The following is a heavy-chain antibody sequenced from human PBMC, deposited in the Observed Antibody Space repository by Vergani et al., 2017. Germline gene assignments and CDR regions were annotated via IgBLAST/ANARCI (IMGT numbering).Heavy chain of an antibody. J-gene: IGHJ5*02. CDR3: AKTHDFSSLYSSYNWFDP. CDR2: IYAGDSDV. CDR1: GYSITNYW. V-gene: IGHV5-51*03. Sequence: EVMLVQSGAEVKKPGESLKISCQGSGYSITNYWIAWVRQRPGKGLEWMGIIYAGDSDVRYSPSFQGQVTMSVDKSLSPAYLHWGSLKASETATYYCAKTHDFSSLYSSYNWFDPWGQGTQVTVSS. D-gene: IGHD3-3*01.